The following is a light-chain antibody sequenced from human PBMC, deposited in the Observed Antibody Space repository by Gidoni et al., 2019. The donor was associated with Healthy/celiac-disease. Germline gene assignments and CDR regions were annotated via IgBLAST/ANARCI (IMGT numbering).Light chain of an antibody. CDR3: SSYTSSSTLV. CDR1: SSDVGCYNY. CDR2: DVS. J-gene: IGLJ2*01. Sequence: QSALTQPASVSGSPGQSITISCTGTSSDVGCYNYVSWYQQHPGKAPKLMIYDVSNRPSGGSNRFSGSKSGNTASLTISGLQAEDEADYYCSSYTSSSTLVFGGGTKLTVL. V-gene: IGLV2-14*03.